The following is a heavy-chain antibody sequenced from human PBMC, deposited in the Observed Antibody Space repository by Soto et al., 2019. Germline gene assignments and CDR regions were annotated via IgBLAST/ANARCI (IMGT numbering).Heavy chain of an antibody. D-gene: IGHD1-26*01. J-gene: IGHJ1*01. V-gene: IGHV3-9*01. CDR2: INWNSGSI. Sequence: EVQLVESGGGLVQPGRSLRLSCAASGFTFDDYAMHWVRQVPGKGLEWVSGINWNSGSIDYGDSVKGRFAISRDNAKNSMHLQMNGLSAEDTAFYYCVKDESMNRYSGHVRHWGHGTLVTVSS. CDR1: GFTFDDYA. CDR3: VKDESMNRYSGHVRH.